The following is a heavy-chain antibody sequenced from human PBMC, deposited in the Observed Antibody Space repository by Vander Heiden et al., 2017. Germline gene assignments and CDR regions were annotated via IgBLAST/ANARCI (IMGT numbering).Heavy chain of an antibody. CDR2: IYYSGST. CDR3: ARLPRTVTILNYYYYYGMDV. CDR1: GGSISSSSYS. J-gene: IGHJ6*02. V-gene: IGHV4-39*01. D-gene: IGHD4-4*01. Sequence: QLQLQESGPGLVKPSETLSLTCTVSGGSISSSSYSWGWIRQPPGKGLAWIGSIYYSGSTYYNPSLKSRVTISVDTSKNQFSLKLSSVTAADTAVYYCARLPRTVTILNYYYYYGMDVWGQGTTVTVSS.